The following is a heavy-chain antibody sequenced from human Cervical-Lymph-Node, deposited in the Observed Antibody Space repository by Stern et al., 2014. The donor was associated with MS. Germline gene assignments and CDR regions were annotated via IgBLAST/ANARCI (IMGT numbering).Heavy chain of an antibody. CDR1: GYTFSDYG. V-gene: IGHV1-18*01. CDR3: ARSQDNWNYAEDY. CDR2: ISAYNGNT. J-gene: IGHJ4*02. Sequence: QVQLGQSGAEVVKPGASVKVSCKASGYTFSDYGITWVRQAPGQGLEWMGWISAYNGNTNYAQRLQGRVTMTTDTSTNTAYMELRSLRSDDTALYYCARSQDNWNYAEDYWGQGTLVTVSS. D-gene: IGHD1-7*01.